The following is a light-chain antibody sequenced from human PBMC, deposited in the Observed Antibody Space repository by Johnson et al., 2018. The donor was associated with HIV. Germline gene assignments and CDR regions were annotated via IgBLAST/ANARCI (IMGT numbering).Light chain of an antibody. CDR2: ENN. V-gene: IGLV1-51*02. J-gene: IGLJ1*01. CDR3: GTWDNSLSTGGV. CDR1: SSNIGNNY. Sequence: QSVLTQSPSVSAAPGQKVTISCSGSSSNIGNNYVSWYQQLPGTAPKLLIYENNKRPSGIPDRFSGSKSGTSATLGITGLQTGDEADYYCGTWDNSLSTGGVFGPGTKVTVL.